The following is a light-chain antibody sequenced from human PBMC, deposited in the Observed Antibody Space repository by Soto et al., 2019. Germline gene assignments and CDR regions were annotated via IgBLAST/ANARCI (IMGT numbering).Light chain of an antibody. CDR3: QQSYQTLYT. Sequence: DIQMTQSPSSLSSSVGGRVTITCLGSQSISSYLNWYKQKPGKAPKPLIYAASSLQSGVPSRFSGSGSGTDFTLTISTLQPEDFATYYCQQSYQTLYTFGQGTKVDIK. V-gene: IGKV1-39*01. CDR2: AAS. J-gene: IGKJ2*01. CDR1: QSISSY.